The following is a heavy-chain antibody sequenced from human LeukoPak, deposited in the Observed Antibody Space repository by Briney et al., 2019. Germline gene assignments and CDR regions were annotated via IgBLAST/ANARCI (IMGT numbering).Heavy chain of an antibody. Sequence: SSETLSLTCTVSGYSISSGYYWGWIRQPPGKGLEWIGSIYHSGSTYYNPSLKSRVTISVDTSKNQFSLELSSVTAADTAVYYCARASMRRRDGYNRHYEIDYWGQGTLVTVS. CDR2: IYHSGST. D-gene: IGHD5-24*01. CDR1: GYSISSGYY. CDR3: ARASMRRRDGYNRHYEIDY. V-gene: IGHV4-38-2*02. J-gene: IGHJ4*02.